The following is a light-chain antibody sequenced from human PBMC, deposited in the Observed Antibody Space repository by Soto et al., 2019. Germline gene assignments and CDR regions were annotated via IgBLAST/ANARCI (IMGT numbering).Light chain of an antibody. CDR2: DVF. J-gene: IGKJ1*01. CDR1: QSVGNY. V-gene: IGKV3-11*01. Sequence: EIVLTQSPATLSLSPGERATLSCRASQSVGNYLAWYKQKPGQAPRLLIYDVFNRATGIPARLSGSGSGTDFTLTISSLEPEDFAVYYCLQRSVWPWTFGQGTRLEVK. CDR3: LQRSVWPWT.